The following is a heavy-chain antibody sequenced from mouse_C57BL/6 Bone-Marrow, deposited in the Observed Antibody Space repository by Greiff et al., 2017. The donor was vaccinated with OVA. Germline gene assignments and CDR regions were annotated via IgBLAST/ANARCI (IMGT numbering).Heavy chain of an antibody. CDR1: GYSITSGYY. CDR3: ARDGTVVAGDY. D-gene: IGHD1-1*01. J-gene: IGHJ2*01. Sequence: EVKLQESGPGLVKPSQSLSLTCSVTGYSITSGYYWNWIRQFPGNKLEWMGYISYDGSNNYNPSLKNRISITRDTSKNQFFLKLNSVTTEDTATYYCARDGTVVAGDYWGQGTTLTVSS. V-gene: IGHV3-6*01. CDR2: ISYDGSN.